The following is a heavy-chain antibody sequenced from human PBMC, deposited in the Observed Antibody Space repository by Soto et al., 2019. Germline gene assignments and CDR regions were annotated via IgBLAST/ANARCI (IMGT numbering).Heavy chain of an antibody. V-gene: IGHV4-59*06. CDR3: AAGPNRDFFDY. J-gene: IGHJ4*02. D-gene: IGHD6-13*01. Sequence: SETLSLTCTVSGGSISSYYWSWIRQHPGKGLEWIGYIYYSGSTYYNPSLKSRVTISVDTSKNQFSLKLSSVTAADTAVYYCAAGPNRDFFDYWGQGSLVTVSS. CDR2: IYYSGST. CDR1: GGSISSYY.